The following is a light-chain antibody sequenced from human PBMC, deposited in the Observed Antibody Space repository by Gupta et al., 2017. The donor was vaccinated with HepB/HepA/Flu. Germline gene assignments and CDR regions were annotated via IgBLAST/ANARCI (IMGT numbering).Light chain of an antibody. J-gene: IGLJ3*02. CDR2: RNN. Sequence: QSVLTQPPSASGTPGQRVTLSCSGSSSNIGSNHVYGYQQLPGTAPKLLIYRNNQRPSGVPDRFSGSRSGTSASLAIRGLRSEDEADYYCAAWNGSLSGPVFGGGTKLTGL. CDR1: SSNIGSNH. CDR3: AAWNGSLSGPV. V-gene: IGLV1-47*01.